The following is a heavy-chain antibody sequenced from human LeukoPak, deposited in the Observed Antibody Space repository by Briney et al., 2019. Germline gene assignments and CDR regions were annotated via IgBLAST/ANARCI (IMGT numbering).Heavy chain of an antibody. CDR1: GFTFSSYA. Sequence: GGSLRLSCAASGFTFSSYAMHWVRQAPGKGLEWVSAISGSGGSTYYADSVKGRFTISRDNSKNTLYLQMNSLRAEDTAVYYCAKGGSYYYYYGMDVWGQGTTVTVSS. D-gene: IGHD3-10*01. J-gene: IGHJ6*02. CDR3: AKGGSYYYYYGMDV. V-gene: IGHV3-23*01. CDR2: ISGSGGST.